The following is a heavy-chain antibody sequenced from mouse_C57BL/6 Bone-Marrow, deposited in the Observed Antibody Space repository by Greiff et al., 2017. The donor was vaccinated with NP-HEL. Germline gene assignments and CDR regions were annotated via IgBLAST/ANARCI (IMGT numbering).Heavy chain of an antibody. V-gene: IGHV1-78*01. D-gene: IGHD1-1*01. CDR3: ARYYYYYGSSFGAMDY. Sequence: QVQLQQSDAELVKPGASVKISCKVSGYTFTDHTIHWMKQRPEQGLEWIGYIYPRDGSTKYNEKFKGKATLTADKSSSTAYMQLNSLTSEDSAVYFCARYYYYYGSSFGAMDYWGQGTSVTVSS. CDR2: IYPRDGST. CDR1: GYTFTDHT. J-gene: IGHJ4*01.